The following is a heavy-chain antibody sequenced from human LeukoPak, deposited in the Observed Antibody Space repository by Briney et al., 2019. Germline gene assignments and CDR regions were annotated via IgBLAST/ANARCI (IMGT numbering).Heavy chain of an antibody. Sequence: SETLSLTRNVSGGSISSSSYYWGWIRQPPGKGLEWIGSIHYSGSTYYNPSLKSRLTISVDTSKNQFSLKLSSVTAADTAVYYCARGIRGSVYYFDYWGQRTLVTVSS. V-gene: IGHV4-39*01. J-gene: IGHJ4*02. CDR1: GGSISSSSYY. D-gene: IGHD3-10*01. CDR2: IHYSGST. CDR3: ARGIRGSVYYFDY.